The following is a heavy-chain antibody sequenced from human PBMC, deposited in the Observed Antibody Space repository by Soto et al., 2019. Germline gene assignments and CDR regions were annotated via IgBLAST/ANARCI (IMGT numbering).Heavy chain of an antibody. Sequence: HPGGCLRLSCAASGFTFSNYALSWVRQAPGKALEWVSGMSASGGGVYYADSVRGRFTISRDNSKNTLYLQMNSLRVEDTAVYYCVKDSTSRYCSGGSCYYSGSFVDYWGQGTLVTVSS. D-gene: IGHD2-15*01. J-gene: IGHJ4*02. CDR3: VKDSTSRYCSGGSCYYSGSFVDY. CDR2: MSASGGGV. CDR1: GFTFSNYA. V-gene: IGHV3-23*01.